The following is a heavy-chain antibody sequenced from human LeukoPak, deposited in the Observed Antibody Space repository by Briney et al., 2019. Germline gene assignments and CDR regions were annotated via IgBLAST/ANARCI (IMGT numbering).Heavy chain of an antibody. CDR2: INTNAGNP. Sequence: ASVKVSCKASGYTFISNAMNWVRQAPGQGLEWMGWINTNAGNPTYAQGFTGRFVFSLDTSVSTAYLQISSLKAEDTAVYYCARYDSSGYPYWFDPWGQGTLVTVSS. CDR3: ARYDSSGYPYWFDP. V-gene: IGHV7-4-1*02. CDR1: GYTFISNA. D-gene: IGHD3-22*01. J-gene: IGHJ5*02.